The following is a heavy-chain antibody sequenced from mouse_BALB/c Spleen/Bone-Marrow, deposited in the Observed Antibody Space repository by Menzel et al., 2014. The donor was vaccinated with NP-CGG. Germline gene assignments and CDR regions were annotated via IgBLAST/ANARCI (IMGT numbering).Heavy chain of an antibody. CDR1: GYTFTSYW. J-gene: IGHJ3*01. Sequence: QVQLQQSGPELAKPGASVEMSCRASGYTFTSYWMNWVKQRPVQGLEWIGYINPTGGYTEYNQKFKDKATLTTDKSSSTAYMQLSSLTSEDSAVYYCTTGGNDWFAYWGQGTLVTVSA. CDR2: INPTGGYT. D-gene: IGHD2-1*01. CDR3: TTGGNDWFAY. V-gene: IGHV1-7*01.